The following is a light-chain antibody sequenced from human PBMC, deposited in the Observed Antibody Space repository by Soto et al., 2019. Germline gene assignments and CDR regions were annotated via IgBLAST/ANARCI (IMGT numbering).Light chain of an antibody. V-gene: IGLV1-36*01. Sequence: QLVLTQPPSVSEAPRQRVTISCSGSSSNIGNNAVNWYQQLPGQSPKNVIFYDDLLTSVVSDRFSGSSSGTSASLAISGLQSEDDADYCCAAWDDILNAYVFGPGTKVTVL. J-gene: IGLJ1*01. CDR3: AAWDDILNAYV. CDR1: SSNIGNNA. CDR2: YDD.